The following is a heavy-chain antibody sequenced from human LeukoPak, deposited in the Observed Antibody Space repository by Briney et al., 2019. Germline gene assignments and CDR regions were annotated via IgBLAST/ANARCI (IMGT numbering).Heavy chain of an antibody. Sequence: GGSLRLSCAGSGFTFSSYSMSWVRQSPGKGLEWVSYISTGSSPIFYADSVKGRFTISRDNAKNSLYLQMNSLRAEDTAVYYCARDTGYTTGWFDYWGQGTLVTVSS. J-gene: IGHJ5*01. V-gene: IGHV3-48*01. D-gene: IGHD2/OR15-2a*01. CDR2: ISTGSSPI. CDR3: ARDTGYTTGWFDY. CDR1: GFTFSSYS.